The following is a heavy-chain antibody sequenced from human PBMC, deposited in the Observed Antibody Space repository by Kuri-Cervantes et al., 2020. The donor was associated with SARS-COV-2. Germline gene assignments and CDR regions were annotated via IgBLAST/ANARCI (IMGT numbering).Heavy chain of an antibody. Sequence: GESLKISCAASGFTFSDYYMSWIRQAPGKGLEWVSYISSSGSTIYYADSVKGRFTISRDNAKNSLYLQMNSLRAEDTAVYYCARELRLSRTDAFDIWGQGTMVTVSS. CDR1: GFTFSDYY. CDR2: ISSSGSTI. J-gene: IGHJ3*02. V-gene: IGHV3-11*04. D-gene: IGHD5-12*01. CDR3: ARELRLSRTDAFDI.